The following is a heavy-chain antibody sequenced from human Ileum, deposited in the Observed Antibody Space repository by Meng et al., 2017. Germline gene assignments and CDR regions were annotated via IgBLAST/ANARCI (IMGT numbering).Heavy chain of an antibody. CDR2: TYYRSKWYN. CDR3: AKDGTSGSYLGLYY. CDR1: GDSVSSNSAA. Sequence: QVQLQQSGPALVKSSQTLSHTCSTSGDSVSSNSAAWNWIRQSPSRGLEWLGRTYYRSKWYNDYAVSVKSRITINPDTSKNQFSLQLNSVTPEDTAVYYCAKDGTSGSYLGLYYWGQGTLVTVSS. V-gene: IGHV6-1*01. D-gene: IGHD1-26*01. J-gene: IGHJ4*02.